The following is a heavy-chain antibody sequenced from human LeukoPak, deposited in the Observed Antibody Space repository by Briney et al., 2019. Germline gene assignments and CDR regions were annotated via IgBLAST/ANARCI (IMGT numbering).Heavy chain of an antibody. D-gene: IGHD6-19*01. CDR3: ARHASVSGNWPRPLDS. CDR1: GGSISSYY. J-gene: IGHJ4*02. Sequence: PSETLSLTCTVSGGSISSYYWTWIRQPPGKGLEWIGDIYITGSTNYNPYLKRRVTMSVDTSKNQFSLRLSSVTAADTAVYYCARHASVSGNWPRPLDSWGQGSLVTVSS. V-gene: IGHV4-59*08. CDR2: IYITGST.